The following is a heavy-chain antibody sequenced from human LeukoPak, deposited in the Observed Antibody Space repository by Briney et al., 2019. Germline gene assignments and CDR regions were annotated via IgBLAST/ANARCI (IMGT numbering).Heavy chain of an antibody. CDR3: ARDERYDSSGYPFDY. J-gene: IGHJ4*02. V-gene: IGHV1-2*02. CDR2: INPNSGGT. CDR1: GYTFTSYG. Sequence: ASVKVSCKASGYTFTSYGISWVRQAPGQGLEWMGWINPNSGGTNYAQKFQGRVTMTRDTSISTAYMELRSLRSDDTAVYYFARDERYDSSGYPFDYWGQGTLVTVSS. D-gene: IGHD3-22*01.